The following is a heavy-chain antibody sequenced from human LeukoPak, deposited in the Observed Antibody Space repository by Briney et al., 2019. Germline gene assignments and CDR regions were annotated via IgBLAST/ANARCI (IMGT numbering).Heavy chain of an antibody. Sequence: PGGSLRLSCAAPGFSFSGYGMHWVRQAPGKGLEWVSYISSSGSTIYYADSVKGRFTISRDNAKNSLYLQMNSLRAEDTAVYYCARGDSSGSNDAFDIWGQGTMVTVSS. CDR2: ISSSGSTI. CDR3: ARGDSSGSNDAFDI. V-gene: IGHV3-48*04. CDR1: GFSFSGYG. J-gene: IGHJ3*02. D-gene: IGHD3-22*01.